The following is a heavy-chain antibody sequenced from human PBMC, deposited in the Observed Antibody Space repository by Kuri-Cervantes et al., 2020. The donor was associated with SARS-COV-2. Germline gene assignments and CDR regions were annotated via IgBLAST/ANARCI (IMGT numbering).Heavy chain of an antibody. D-gene: IGHD3-10*01. J-gene: IGHJ3*01. CDR2: IEQDGSDK. CDR1: GSTCSSYW. Sequence: ESLKISCAACGSTCSSYWMSWVRQAPGKGLEWVANIEQDGSDKYYVDSVKDRITISRDNAKNSLYLQTNSLRVEDTAVYYCAKSGRQYDVWGQGTMVTVSS. V-gene: IGHV3-7*01. CDR3: AKSGRQYDV.